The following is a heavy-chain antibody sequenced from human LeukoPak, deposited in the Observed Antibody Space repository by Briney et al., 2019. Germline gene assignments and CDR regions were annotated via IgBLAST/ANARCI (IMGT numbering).Heavy chain of an antibody. D-gene: IGHD3-10*01. Sequence: PSETLSLTCAVYGGSFSGYYWSWIRQPPGKGLEWLGEINHSGSNNYNPSLKSRVTISVDTSKNQFSLKLSSVTAADTAVYYCASRYYGSGSYYRRGYGMDVWGKGTTVTVSS. V-gene: IGHV4-34*01. CDR1: GGSFSGYY. CDR2: INHSGSN. CDR3: ASRYYGSGSYYRRGYGMDV. J-gene: IGHJ6*04.